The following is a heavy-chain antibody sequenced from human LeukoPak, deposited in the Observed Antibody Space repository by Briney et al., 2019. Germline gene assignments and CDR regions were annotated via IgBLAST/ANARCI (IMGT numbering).Heavy chain of an antibody. Sequence: ASVKVSCKASGYTFTSYYMHWVRQAPGQGLEWMGIINPSGGSTSYAQKFQGRVTMTRDTSTSTVYMELSSLRSEDTAVYYCARSSSTYYYDSSGPSNWFFPCGQGTLVTVSS. D-gene: IGHD3-22*01. CDR1: GYTFTSYY. V-gene: IGHV1-46*01. J-gene: IGHJ5*02. CDR2: INPSGGST. CDR3: ARSSSTYYYDSSGPSNWFFP.